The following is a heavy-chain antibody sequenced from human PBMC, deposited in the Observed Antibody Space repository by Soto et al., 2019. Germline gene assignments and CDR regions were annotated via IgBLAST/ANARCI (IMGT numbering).Heavy chain of an antibody. CDR3: ARLQAAAGDNDLTFDY. V-gene: IGHV5-10-1*01. Sequence: LGESLKISCHGSGYNFFGYWIAWVRQMPGKGLEWMGRIDPSGSYTNYSPSFQGHVTISADKSISTAYLQWSSLKASDTAMYYCARLQAAAGDNDLTFDYWGQGTLVTVSS. CDR2: IDPSGSYT. J-gene: IGHJ4*02. D-gene: IGHD6-13*01. CDR1: GYNFFGYW.